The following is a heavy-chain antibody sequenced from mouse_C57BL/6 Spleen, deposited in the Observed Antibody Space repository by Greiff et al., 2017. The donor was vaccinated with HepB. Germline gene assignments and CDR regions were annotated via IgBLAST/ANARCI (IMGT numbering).Heavy chain of an antibody. CDR1: GYSFTSYY. D-gene: IGHD1-1*01. J-gene: IGHJ4*01. CDR3: AREVYYGSSSGAMDY. V-gene: IGHV1-66*01. Sequence: VQLQQSGPELVKPGASVKISCKASGYSFTSYYIHWVKQRPGQGLEWIGWIYPGSGNTKYNEKFKGKATLTADTSSSTAYMQLSSLTSEDSAVYYCAREVYYGSSSGAMDYWGQGTSVTVSS. CDR2: IYPGSGNT.